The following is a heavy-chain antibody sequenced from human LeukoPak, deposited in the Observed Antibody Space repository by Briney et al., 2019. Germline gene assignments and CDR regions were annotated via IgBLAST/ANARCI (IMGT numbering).Heavy chain of an antibody. CDR1: GGSFSGYY. V-gene: IGHV4-34*01. Sequence: SETLSLTCAVYGGSFSGYYWSWIRQPPGKGLERIGEINHSGSTNYNPSLKSRVTISVDTSKNQFSLKLCSVTAADTAVYYCARGRGTAMATCYMDVWGKGTTVTVSS. J-gene: IGHJ6*03. CDR2: INHSGST. D-gene: IGHD5-18*01. CDR3: ARGRGTAMATCYMDV.